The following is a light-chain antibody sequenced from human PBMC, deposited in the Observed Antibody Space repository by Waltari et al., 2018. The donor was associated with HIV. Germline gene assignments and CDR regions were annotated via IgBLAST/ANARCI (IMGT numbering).Light chain of an antibody. CDR3: QQYNNWPPIT. J-gene: IGKJ2*01. V-gene: IGKV3-15*01. Sequence: EMVMTQSPATLSVSPGERATLSCRASQSVSSDLAWYQQKPGQAPRLLMYGATTRATGIPARFSGSGSGTEFTLTISSLQSEDFAIYYCQQYNNWPPITLGPGTRLEIK. CDR1: QSVSSD. CDR2: GAT.